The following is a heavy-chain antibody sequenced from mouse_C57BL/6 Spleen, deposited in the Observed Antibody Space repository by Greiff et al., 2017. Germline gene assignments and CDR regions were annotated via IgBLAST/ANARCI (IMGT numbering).Heavy chain of an antibody. CDR3: ADGYDGGYYFDY. D-gene: IGHD2-2*01. J-gene: IGHJ2*01. CDR2: IYPRSGNT. V-gene: IGHV1-81*01. Sequence: QVQLQQSGAELARPGASVKLSCKASGYTFTSYGISWVKQRTGQGLEWIGEIYPRSGNTYYNEKFKGKATLTADKSSSTAYMELRSLTSEDSAVYFCADGYDGGYYFDYWGQGTTLTVSS. CDR1: GYTFTSYG.